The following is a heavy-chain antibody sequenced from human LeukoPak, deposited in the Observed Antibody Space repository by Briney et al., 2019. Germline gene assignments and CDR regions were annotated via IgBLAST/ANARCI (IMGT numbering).Heavy chain of an antibody. Sequence: GGSLRLSCAASGFTFSSYWMSWVRQAPGKGLEWVANIKQDGSEKYYVDSVKGRFTISRDNAKNSLYLQMNSLRAEETAVYYCARDEYSYGFLYYYMDVWGKGTTVTVSS. CDR1: GFTFSSYW. J-gene: IGHJ6*03. CDR3: ARDEYSYGFLYYYMDV. CDR2: IKQDGSEK. D-gene: IGHD5-18*01. V-gene: IGHV3-7*01.